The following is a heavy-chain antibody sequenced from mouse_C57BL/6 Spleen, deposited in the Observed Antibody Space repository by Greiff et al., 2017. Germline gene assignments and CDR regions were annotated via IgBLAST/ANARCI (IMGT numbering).Heavy chain of an antibody. CDR2: IYPGDGDT. CDR1: GYAFSSYW. Sequence: QVQLQQSGAELVKPGASVKISCKASGYAFSSYWMNWVKQRPGKGLEWIGQIYPGDGDTNYNGKCKGKATLTADKSSSTAYMQRSSLTSEASAVYFCARGGTTVVAPGVYFDYWGQGTTLTVSS. D-gene: IGHD1-1*01. CDR3: ARGGTTVVAPGVYFDY. J-gene: IGHJ2*01. V-gene: IGHV1-80*01.